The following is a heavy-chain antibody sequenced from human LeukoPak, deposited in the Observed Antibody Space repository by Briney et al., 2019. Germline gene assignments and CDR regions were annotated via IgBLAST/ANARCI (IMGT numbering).Heavy chain of an antibody. J-gene: IGHJ3*01. CDR1: GGSISSNY. CDR3: AKPSNYYGSATDAFDF. V-gene: IGHV4-59*12. Sequence: SETLSLTCTVSGGSISSNYWSWIRQPPGKGLEWIGYIYYSGSTNYNPSLKSRVTISVDTSKNHFSLKLNSVTAADTAVYYCAKPSNYYGSATDAFDFWGQGTMVTVSS. D-gene: IGHD3-10*01. CDR2: IYYSGST.